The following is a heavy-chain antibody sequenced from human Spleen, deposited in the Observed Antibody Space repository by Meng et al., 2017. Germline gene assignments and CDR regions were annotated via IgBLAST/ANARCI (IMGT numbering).Heavy chain of an antibody. CDR1: GGSISSSSYY. V-gene: IGHV4-39*06. J-gene: IGHJ5*02. Sequence: RLQLQASGPGLVKPSETLSLTCTVSGGSISSSSYYWGWIRQPPGKGLEWIGSIYYSGSTYYNPSLKSRVTISVDTSKNQFSLKLSSVTAADTAVYYCARVGDIVVVPAASNWFDPWGQGTLVTVSS. D-gene: IGHD2-2*01. CDR3: ARVGDIVVVPAASNWFDP. CDR2: IYYSGST.